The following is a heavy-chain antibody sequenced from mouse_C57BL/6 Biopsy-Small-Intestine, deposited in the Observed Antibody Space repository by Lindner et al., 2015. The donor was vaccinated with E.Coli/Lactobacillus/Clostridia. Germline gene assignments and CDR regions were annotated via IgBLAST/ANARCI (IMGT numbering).Heavy chain of an antibody. CDR2: IYPRSGNT. J-gene: IGHJ4*01. CDR3: AREGAYYSNYEAMDY. CDR1: GYAFSTYW. D-gene: IGHD2-5*01. Sequence: VQLQESGAELVKPGASVKISCKASGYAFSTYWMNWVKQRPGQGLEWIGDIYPRSGNTYYNEKFKGKATLTADKSSSTAYMELRSLTSEDSAVYFCAREGAYYSNYEAMDYWGQGTSVTVSS. V-gene: IGHV1-80*01.